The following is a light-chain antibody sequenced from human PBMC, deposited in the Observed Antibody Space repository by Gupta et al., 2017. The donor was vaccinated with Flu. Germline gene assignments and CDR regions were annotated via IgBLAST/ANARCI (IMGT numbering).Light chain of an antibody. CDR2: GAS. Sequence: ERATLSCRASQSVSSSYLAWYQQKPGQAPRLLIYGASSRATGIPDRFSGSGSGTDFTLTISRLEPEDLAVYYCQQYGSSPRTFGQGTKVEIK. V-gene: IGKV3-20*01. CDR3: QQYGSSPRT. CDR1: QSVSSSY. J-gene: IGKJ1*01.